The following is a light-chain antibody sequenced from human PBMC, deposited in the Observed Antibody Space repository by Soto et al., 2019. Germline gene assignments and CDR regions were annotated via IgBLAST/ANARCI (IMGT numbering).Light chain of an antibody. J-gene: IGLJ1*01. CDR1: NINSGGNH. V-gene: IGLV1-51*01. CDR2: TNN. CDR3: GTCDDRLFGFV. Sequence: QSVLTQPPSVSAAPGQRVTIPCSGSNINSGGNHVSWYQHLPGTAPKLVLYTNNRRPSDIPGRFSGSKFGTSDKLVITGLQAGDEGFYCCGTCDDRLFGFVFGPGTKVTVL.